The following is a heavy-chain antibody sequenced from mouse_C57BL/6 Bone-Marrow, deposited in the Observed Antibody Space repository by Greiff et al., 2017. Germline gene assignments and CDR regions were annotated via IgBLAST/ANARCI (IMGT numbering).Heavy chain of an antibody. CDR2: IYPGDGDT. CDR3: ARSAQRFAY. Sequence: QVQLKQSGPELVKPGASVKISCKASGYAFSSSWMNWVKQRPGKGLEWIGRIYPGDGDTNYNGKFKGKATLTADKSSSTAYMQLSSLTSEDSAVYFCARSAQRFAYWGQGTLVTVSA. J-gene: IGHJ3*01. CDR1: GYAFSSSW. V-gene: IGHV1-82*01.